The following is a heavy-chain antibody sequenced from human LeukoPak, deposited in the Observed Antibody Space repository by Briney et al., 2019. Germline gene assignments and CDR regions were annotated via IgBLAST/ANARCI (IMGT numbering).Heavy chain of an antibody. CDR1: GFTVSNNY. CDR2: IYSGGGA. J-gene: IGHJ4*02. V-gene: IGHV3-66*01. D-gene: IGHD6-19*01. Sequence: QPGGSLRLSCAASGFTVSNNYMTWVRQAPGKGLEWVSVIYSGGGAYYADSVKGRFTISRDNLKNTVYLQMNSLRDEDTAVYYCARELGAVADHWGQGTLVTVSS. CDR3: ARELGAVADH.